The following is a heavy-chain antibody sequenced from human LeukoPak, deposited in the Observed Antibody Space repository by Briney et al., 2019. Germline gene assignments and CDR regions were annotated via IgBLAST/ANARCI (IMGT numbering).Heavy chain of an antibody. CDR2: VSDSGST. D-gene: IGHD3-10*01. CDR1: GGSFSGYY. Sequence: PSETLSLTCGVSGGSFSGYYWSWLRQPPGKGREGIGEVSDSGSTNDNPSLTSRLTLSAAPSKKQFFLNVTSLSAADTAVYYCARGKWARGPLRYYYMDVWGKGTTVTVSS. J-gene: IGHJ6*03. CDR3: ARGKWARGPLRYYYMDV. V-gene: IGHV4-34*01.